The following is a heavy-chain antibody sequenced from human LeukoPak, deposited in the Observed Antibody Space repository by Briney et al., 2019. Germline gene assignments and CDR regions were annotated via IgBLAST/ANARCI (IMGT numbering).Heavy chain of an antibody. Sequence: GGSLRLSCAASGFTFSSYWMHWVRQAPGKGLVWASRINSDGSSTSYADSVKGRFTISRDNAKNTLYLQMKSLRAEDTALYYCASLGYSKGYYYGMDVWGQGTTVTVSS. CDR1: GFTFSSYW. CDR2: INSDGSST. V-gene: IGHV3-74*01. J-gene: IGHJ6*02. D-gene: IGHD4-11*01. CDR3: ASLGYSKGYYYGMDV.